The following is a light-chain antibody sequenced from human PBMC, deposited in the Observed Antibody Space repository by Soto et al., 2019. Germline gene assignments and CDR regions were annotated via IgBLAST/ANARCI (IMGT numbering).Light chain of an antibody. CDR1: SSDVGGYNY. CDR3: CSYTSGSTYV. J-gene: IGLJ1*01. V-gene: IGLV2-14*03. Sequence: QSALTQPASVSGSPGEWITISCTGTSSDVGGYNYVSWYQQHPGKAPKLMIYDVSNRPSGVSDRFSGSKSGNTASLTISGLLAEDEADYYCCSYTSGSTYVFGTGTKVTVL. CDR2: DVS.